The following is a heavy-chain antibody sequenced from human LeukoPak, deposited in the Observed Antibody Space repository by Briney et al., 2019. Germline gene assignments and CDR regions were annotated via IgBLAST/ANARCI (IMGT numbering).Heavy chain of an antibody. J-gene: IGHJ4*02. D-gene: IGHD5-18*01. CDR3: ATIKRGSIFGYFDF. CDR2: LFDSVNT. V-gene: IGHV4-59*11. CDR1: GGSISSHY. Sequence: SETLSLTCTVSGGSISSHYWSWIRQPPGKGLEWIAYLFDSVNTKDNPSLQSRLTLSADTSKNQLSLRLSSVTAADTAVYYCATIKRGSIFGYFDFWGQGIKVTVSS.